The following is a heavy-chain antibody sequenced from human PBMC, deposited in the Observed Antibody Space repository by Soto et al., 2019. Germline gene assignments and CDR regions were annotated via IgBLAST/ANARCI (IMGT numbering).Heavy chain of an antibody. J-gene: IGHJ6*02. Sequence: QVQLVESGGGVVQPGRSLRLSCAASGFTFSSYGMHWVRQAPGKGLEWVAVISYDGSNKYYADSVKGRFTISRDNSKNTLYLQMNSLRADDTAVYYCAKGYGMDVWGQGTTVTVSS. V-gene: IGHV3-30*18. CDR2: ISYDGSNK. CDR1: GFTFSSYG. CDR3: AKGYGMDV.